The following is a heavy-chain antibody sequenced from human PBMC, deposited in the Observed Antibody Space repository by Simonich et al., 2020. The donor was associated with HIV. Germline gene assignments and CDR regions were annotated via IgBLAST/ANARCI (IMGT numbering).Heavy chain of an antibody. CDR2: NDPKSVGT. CDR1: GYTFTGYN. J-gene: IGHJ3*02. D-gene: IGHD2-21*02. Sequence: QVQLVQSGAEVKKPGASGKISCKASGYTFTGYNMHWVRQAPGQGLEGLGRNDPKSVGTNFAQKFQGRVTMTRDTSISTFYMELSSLRSDDTAVYYCARQRGGDDAFDIWGHGTMVTVSS. V-gene: IGHV1-2*06. CDR3: ARQRGGDDAFDI.